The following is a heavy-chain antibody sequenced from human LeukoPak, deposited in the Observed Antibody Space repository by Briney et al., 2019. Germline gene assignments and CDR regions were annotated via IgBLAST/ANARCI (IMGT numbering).Heavy chain of an antibody. CDR1: GFTFDDYA. CDR2: ISWNSGSI. Sequence: PGRSLRLSRAASGFTFDDYAMHWVRQAPGKGLEWVSGISWNSGSIGYADSVKGRFTISRDNAKNSLYLQMNSLRAEDTALYYCAKDKLDIVATITIGYFDYWGQGTLVTVSS. D-gene: IGHD5-12*01. J-gene: IGHJ4*02. V-gene: IGHV3-9*01. CDR3: AKDKLDIVATITIGYFDY.